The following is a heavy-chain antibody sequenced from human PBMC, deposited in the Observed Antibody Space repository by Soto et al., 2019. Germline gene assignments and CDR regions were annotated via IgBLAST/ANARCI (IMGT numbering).Heavy chain of an antibody. CDR3: AIRHEGKIPYDV. Sequence: DVQLVESGGGLIQPGESLRLSCAAFGFTISGKKYVAWVRQAPGKGLEWVSALYDIDGSFYADSVKGRFTTSSDSSKTLLYFKLKTMTPNNRPVHSCAIRHEGKIPYDVWAQGTPSTFS. CDR2: LYDIDGS. J-gene: IGHJ3*01. V-gene: IGHV3-53*01. CDR1: GFTISGKKY.